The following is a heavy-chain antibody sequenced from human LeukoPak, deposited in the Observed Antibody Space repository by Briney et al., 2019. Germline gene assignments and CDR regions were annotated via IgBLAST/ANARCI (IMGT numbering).Heavy chain of an antibody. CDR3: ARNGYYYDSSGYYYDY. CDR2: ISNTAGFT. D-gene: IGHD3-22*01. J-gene: IGHJ4*02. V-gene: IGHV3-23*01. Sequence: GGSLRLSCAASGFTFSTYAMSWVRQVPGKGLEWVSGISNTAGFTYYADSVKGRFTISRDNAKNTLYLQMNSLRAEDTAVYYCARNGYYYDSSGYYYDYWGQGTLVTVSS. CDR1: GFTFSTYA.